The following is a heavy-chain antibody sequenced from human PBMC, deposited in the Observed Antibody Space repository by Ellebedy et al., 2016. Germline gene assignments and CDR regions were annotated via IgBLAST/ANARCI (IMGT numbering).Heavy chain of an antibody. CDR1: GFTFTPYG. CDR2: IWSDGIGK. D-gene: IGHD6-19*01. CDR3: VREAGVIGVPHTGSFDV. V-gene: IGHV3-33*01. J-gene: IGHJ3*01. Sequence: GESLKISCAASGFTFTPYGMHWVRQAPGEGLEWVAIIWSDGIGKYYADSVKGRFTISRDNSKNMVYLQMNSLRAEDTALYYCVREAGVIGVPHTGSFDVWGQGTMVTVSS.